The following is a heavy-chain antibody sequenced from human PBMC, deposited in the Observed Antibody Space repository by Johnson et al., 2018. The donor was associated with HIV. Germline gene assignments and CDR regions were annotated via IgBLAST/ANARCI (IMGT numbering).Heavy chain of an antibody. V-gene: IGHV3-64*01. Sequence: VQLVESGGGVVQPGGSLRLSCAASGFTFSSYAMHWVRQAPGKGLEYVSAISSNGGGTYYANSVKGRFTISRDNSKNTLYLQMGSLRAEDMAVYYCARDAVTPIWGQGTMVTVSS. D-gene: IGHD4-17*01. CDR2: ISSNGGGT. J-gene: IGHJ3*02. CDR3: ARDAVTPI. CDR1: GFTFSSYA.